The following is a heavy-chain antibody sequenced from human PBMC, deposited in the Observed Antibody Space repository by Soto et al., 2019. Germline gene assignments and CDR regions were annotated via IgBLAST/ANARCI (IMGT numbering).Heavy chain of an antibody. CDR2: ISPYTGKT. CDR1: GYTFSSNA. J-gene: IGHJ4*02. D-gene: IGHD1-26*01. CDR3: ARLGWELQSGRRYSDY. V-gene: IGHV1-18*01. Sequence: QVQLVQSGAEVKKPGASMKVSCKASGYTFSSNAITWVRQAPGQGLAWMGWISPYTGKTNYAQRFQGRVTMTTDPPTSTAYMELRALRSDDTAVYYGARLGWELQSGRRYSDYWGQGTLVTVSS.